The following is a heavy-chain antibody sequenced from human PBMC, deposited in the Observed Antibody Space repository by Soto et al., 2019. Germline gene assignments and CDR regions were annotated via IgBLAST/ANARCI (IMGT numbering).Heavy chain of an antibody. J-gene: IGHJ4*02. CDR1: GYTFTSYA. Sequence: GASVKVSCKASGYTFTSYAMHWVRQAPGQRLEWMGWINAGNGNTKYSQKFQGRVIITRDTSASTAYMELRSLRSDDTAVYYCARDIHYYDSSGSDYWGQGTQVTVSS. CDR2: INAGNGNT. V-gene: IGHV1-3*01. D-gene: IGHD3-22*01. CDR3: ARDIHYYDSSGSDY.